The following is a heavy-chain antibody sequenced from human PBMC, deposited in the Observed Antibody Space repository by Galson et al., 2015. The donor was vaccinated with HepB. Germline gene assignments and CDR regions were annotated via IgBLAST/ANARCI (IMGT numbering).Heavy chain of an antibody. CDR3: ASGGGY. D-gene: IGHD2-15*01. J-gene: IGHJ4*02. CDR1: GFTFSGYP. CDR2: ISYDGNIK. V-gene: IGHV3-30-3*01. Sequence: SLRLSCAASGFTFSGYPMHWVRQAPGKGLDWVAVISYDGNIKYYADSVKGRFTISSDNSKNTLYLQMNSLRPEDTAVYYCASGGGYWGQGTLVTVSS.